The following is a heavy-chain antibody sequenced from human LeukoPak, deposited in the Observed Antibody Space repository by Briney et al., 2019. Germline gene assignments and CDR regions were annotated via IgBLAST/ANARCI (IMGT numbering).Heavy chain of an antibody. Sequence: GGSLRPSCAASGFTVSSNYMSWVRQAPGKGLEWVSVIYSGGSTYYADSVKGRFTISRDNSKNTLYLQMNSLRAEDTAVYYCARVWLGYFDYWGQGTLVTVSS. J-gene: IGHJ4*02. CDR2: IYSGGST. CDR3: ARVWLGYFDY. CDR1: GFTVSSNY. V-gene: IGHV3-53*01. D-gene: IGHD6-19*01.